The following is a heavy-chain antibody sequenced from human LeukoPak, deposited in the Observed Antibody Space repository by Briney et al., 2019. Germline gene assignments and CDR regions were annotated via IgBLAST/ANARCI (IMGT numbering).Heavy chain of an antibody. V-gene: IGHV4-39*01. Sequence: SETLSLTCAVYGGSFSGYYWGWIRQPPGKGLEWIASIYYSGSTYYNPSLKSRVTISVDTSKNQLSLKLSSLTAADTAVYYCARHEYSGSYYGLSWFDPWGQGTLGTVSS. CDR3: ARHEYSGSYYGLSWFDP. D-gene: IGHD1-26*01. J-gene: IGHJ5*02. CDR2: IYYSGST. CDR1: GGSFSGYY.